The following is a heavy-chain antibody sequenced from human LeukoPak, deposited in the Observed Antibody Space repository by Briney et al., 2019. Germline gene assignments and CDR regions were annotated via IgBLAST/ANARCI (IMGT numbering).Heavy chain of an antibody. D-gene: IGHD6-13*01. V-gene: IGHV3-43*02. Sequence: GGSLRLSCAASGFTFDNFAMHWVRQPPGKCLEWVSLISADGDNTKNADSVKGRFTISRDNSKNSLDLQMSSLRSEDTAVYYCAKDAVGTAAGYYIDNWGQGALVTVSP. J-gene: IGHJ4*02. CDR3: AKDAVGTAAGYYIDN. CDR1: GFTFDNFA. CDR2: ISADGDNT.